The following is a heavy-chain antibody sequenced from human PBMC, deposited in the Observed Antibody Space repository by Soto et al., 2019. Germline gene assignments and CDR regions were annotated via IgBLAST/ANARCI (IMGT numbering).Heavy chain of an antibody. CDR1: GYPFTGYY. J-gene: IGHJ4*02. Sequence: ASVKVSCKASGYPFTGYYMHWVRQAPGQGPEWMGIINPSGGSTRYAQKFQGRVTMTRDTSTSTVHMELSSLRSEDTAVYYCARAGSGSYSSIGLDYWGQGTLVTVSS. CDR2: INPSGGST. D-gene: IGHD3-10*01. V-gene: IGHV1-46*03. CDR3: ARAGSGSYSSIGLDY.